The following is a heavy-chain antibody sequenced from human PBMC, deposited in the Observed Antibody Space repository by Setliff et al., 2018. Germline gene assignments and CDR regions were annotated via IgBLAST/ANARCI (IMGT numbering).Heavy chain of an antibody. CDR2: IYTSGST. Sequence: PSETLSLTCTVSGGSISSYYWSWIRQPAGKGLEWIGRIYTSGSTNYNPSLKGQVTMSVDTSKNQFSLKLSSVTAADTAVYYCARAGGGSSFTAYYYYYYMDVWGKGTTVTVSS. V-gene: IGHV4-4*07. D-gene: IGHD6-13*01. CDR1: GGSISSYY. J-gene: IGHJ6*03. CDR3: ARAGGGSSFTAYYYYYYMDV.